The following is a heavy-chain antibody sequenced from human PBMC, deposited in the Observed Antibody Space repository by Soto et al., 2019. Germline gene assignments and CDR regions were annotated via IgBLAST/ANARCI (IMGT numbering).Heavy chain of an antibody. Sequence: PGGSLRLSCAASGFTFNNYAMIWVRQAPGKGLEWVSVISASGGSTNYADSVKGRFTISRDNSKNTLYLQMNSLRAEDTAVYYCANPFIAAAGLFSYWGQGTLVTVSS. CDR3: ANPFIAAAGLFSY. CDR2: ISASGGST. V-gene: IGHV3-23*01. J-gene: IGHJ4*02. CDR1: GFTFNNYA. D-gene: IGHD6-13*01.